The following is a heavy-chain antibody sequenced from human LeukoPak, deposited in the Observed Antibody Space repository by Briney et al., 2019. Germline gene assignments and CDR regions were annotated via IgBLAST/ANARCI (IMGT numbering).Heavy chain of an antibody. CDR1: GFTFSSYG. V-gene: IGHV3-30*02. CDR2: IRYDGSNK. CDR3: AKGAAASYYYYYMDV. J-gene: IGHJ6*03. Sequence: GGSLRLSCAASGFTFSSYGMYWVRQAPGKGLEWVAFIRYDGSNKYYADSVKGRFTISRDNSKNTLYLQMNSLRAEDTAVYYCAKGAAASYYYYYMDVWGKGTTVTVSS. D-gene: IGHD2-2*01.